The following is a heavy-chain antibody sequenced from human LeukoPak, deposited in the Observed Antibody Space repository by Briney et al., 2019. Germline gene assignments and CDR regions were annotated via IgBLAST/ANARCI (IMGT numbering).Heavy chain of an antibody. CDR1: GFSFSDYD. J-gene: IGHJ1*01. CDR2: ISGRSSHV. V-gene: IGHV3-21*01. Sequence: GWSLRLSCSASGFSFSDYDMNWVRQAPGKDLEWVSAISGRSSHVYYGESVKGRFTISRDNAKNSLYLQLDSLGVEDTAVYYCGRAFPPLRTSSAGDLWGQGTLVTVSS. D-gene: IGHD3-16*01. CDR3: GRAFPPLRTSSAGDL.